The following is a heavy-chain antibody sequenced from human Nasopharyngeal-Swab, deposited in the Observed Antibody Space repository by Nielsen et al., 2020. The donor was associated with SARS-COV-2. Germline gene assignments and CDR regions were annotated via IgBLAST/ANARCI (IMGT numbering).Heavy chain of an antibody. Sequence: SLKISCKASGFSVTSHGMHWVRQAPGKGLEWVAAIWYDGTNKFYADSVKGRFTISRENSKNTLYLQMDSLRAEDTAMYYCHLSSGYDGYINYWGQGTLVTVSS. D-gene: IGHD3-22*01. J-gene: IGHJ4*02. CDR2: IWYDGTNK. CDR1: GFSVTSHG. CDR3: HLSSGYDGYINY. V-gene: IGHV3-33*01.